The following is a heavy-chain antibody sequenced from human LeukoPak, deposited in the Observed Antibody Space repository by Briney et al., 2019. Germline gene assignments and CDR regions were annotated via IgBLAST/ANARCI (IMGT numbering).Heavy chain of an antibody. V-gene: IGHV1-69*04. CDR3: ARDPYGSGSYYNL. CDR2: IIPILGIA. Sequence: GASVKVSCKASGYTFTSYAISWVRQAPGQGLEWMGRIIPILGIANYAQKFQGRVTITADKSTSTAYMELSSLRSEDTAVYYCARDPYGSGSYYNLWGQGTLVTVSS. J-gene: IGHJ4*02. CDR1: GYTFTSYA. D-gene: IGHD3-10*01.